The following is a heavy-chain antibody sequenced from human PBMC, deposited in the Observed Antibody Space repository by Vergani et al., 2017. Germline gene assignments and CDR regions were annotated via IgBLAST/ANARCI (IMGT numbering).Heavy chain of an antibody. CDR2: IIPLFGTA. CDR3: ARGVSIAARRGTQLLDYYYYMDV. V-gene: IGHV1-69*01. J-gene: IGHJ6*03. CDR1: GGTFSSYA. D-gene: IGHD6-6*01. Sequence: QVQLVQSGAEVKKPGSSVKVSCKASGGTFSSYAISWVRQAPGQGLEWMGGIIPLFGTANYAQKFQGRVTITADESTSTAYMELSSLRSEDTAVYYCARGVSIAARRGTQLLDYYYYMDVWGKGTTVTVSS.